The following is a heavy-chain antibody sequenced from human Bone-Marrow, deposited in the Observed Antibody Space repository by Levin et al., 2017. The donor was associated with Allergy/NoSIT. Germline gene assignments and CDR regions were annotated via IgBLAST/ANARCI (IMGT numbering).Heavy chain of an antibody. CDR2: IKQDGSEK. CDR1: GFTFSSYW. J-gene: IGHJ4*02. V-gene: IGHV3-7*04. D-gene: IGHD3-10*01. CDR3: ARTKLWFGELVGEFDY. Sequence: GESLKISCAASGFTFSSYWMSWVRQAPGKGLEWVANIKQDGSEKYYVDSVKGRFTISRDNAKNSLYLQMNSLRAEDTAVYYCARTKLWFGELVGEFDYWGQGTLVTVSS.